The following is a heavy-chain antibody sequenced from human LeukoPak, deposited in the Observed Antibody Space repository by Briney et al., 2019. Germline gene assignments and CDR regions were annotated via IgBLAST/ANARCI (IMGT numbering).Heavy chain of an antibody. CDR1: GGSISSYY. J-gene: IGHJ4*02. CDR3: ARGSGSPYYFDY. CDR2: IYYSGST. D-gene: IGHD3-22*01. V-gene: IGHV4-59*01. Sequence: SETLSLTCTVSGGSISSYYWSWLRQPPGKGLEWLGYIYYSGSTNYNPSLKSRVTISVDTSKNQFSLKLSSVTAADTAVYYCARGSGSPYYFDYWGQGTLVTVSS.